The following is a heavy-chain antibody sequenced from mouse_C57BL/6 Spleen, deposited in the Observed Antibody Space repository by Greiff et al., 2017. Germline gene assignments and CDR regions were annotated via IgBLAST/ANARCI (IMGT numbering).Heavy chain of an antibody. V-gene: IGHV1-7*01. J-gene: IGHJ2*01. D-gene: IGHD2-4*01. CDR1: GYTFTSYW. CDR2: INPSSGYT. Sequence: QVHVKQSGAELAKPGASVKLSCKASGYTFTSYWMHWVKQRPGQGLEWIGYINPSSGYTKYNQKFKDKATLTADKSSSTAYMQLSSLTYEDSAVYYCARDDYDVAFDYWGQGTTLTVSS. CDR3: ARDDYDVAFDY.